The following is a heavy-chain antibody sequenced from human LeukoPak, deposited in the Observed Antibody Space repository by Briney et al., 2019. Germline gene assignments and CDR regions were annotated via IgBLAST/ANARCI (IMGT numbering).Heavy chain of an antibody. Sequence: PGGSLRLSCTASGFSFSSYWMSWVRQAPGKGLEWVANIRKDGSEKYYVDSVTGRFTISRDNAKNSLYLQMNSLRAEDTAVYYCARGAVAETWWDPSYYFDYWGQGTLVTVSS. V-gene: IGHV3-7*01. D-gene: IGHD6-19*01. CDR2: IRKDGSEK. CDR3: ARGAVAETWWDPSYYFDY. J-gene: IGHJ4*02. CDR1: GFSFSSYW.